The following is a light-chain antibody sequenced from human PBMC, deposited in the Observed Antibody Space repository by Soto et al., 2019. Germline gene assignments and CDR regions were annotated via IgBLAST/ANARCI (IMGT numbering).Light chain of an antibody. V-gene: IGLV2-14*01. CDR2: GVS. Sequence: QSALTQPASVSGSPGQSITISCSGTRSEIGSYNYVAWYQQFPGKTPKILIYGVSNRPSGVSSRFSGSKSGNTASLTISGLHAEDEVDYYCSSYTGSSTSYVFGSGTQLTV. CDR1: RSEIGSYNY. CDR3: SSYTGSSTSYV. J-gene: IGLJ7*01.